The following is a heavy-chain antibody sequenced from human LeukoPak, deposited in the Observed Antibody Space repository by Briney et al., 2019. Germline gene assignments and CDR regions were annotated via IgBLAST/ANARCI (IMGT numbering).Heavy chain of an antibody. CDR1: GYTFTVHY. V-gene: IGHV1-2*02. J-gene: IGHJ4*02. CDR2: IKPDSGAT. D-gene: IGHD4/OR15-4a*01. Sequence: GASVKVSCKASGYTFTVHYMHWLRQAPGQGLEWMGWIKPDSGATNFAQNFQGRDTMTSDTSNNTAYMELSSLTSDDTAMYYCARDHDYGPDYWGQGTLVTVSA. CDR3: ARDHDYGPDY.